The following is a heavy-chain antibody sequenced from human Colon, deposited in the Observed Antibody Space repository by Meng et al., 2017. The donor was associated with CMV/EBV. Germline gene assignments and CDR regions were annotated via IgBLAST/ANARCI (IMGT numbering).Heavy chain of an antibody. CDR1: GGSFSGYY. V-gene: IGHV4-34*01. D-gene: IGHD2-2*01. CDR2: INHSGST. J-gene: IGHJ6*02. Sequence: SETLSLTCAVYGGSFSGYYWSWIRQPPGKGLEWIGEINHSGSTNYNPSLKSRVTISVDTSKNQFSLKLSSVTAADTAVYYCARGGLYCSSTSCYFDWDYYYYYGMDVWGQGTTVTVSS. CDR3: ARGGLYCSSTSCYFDWDYYYYYGMDV.